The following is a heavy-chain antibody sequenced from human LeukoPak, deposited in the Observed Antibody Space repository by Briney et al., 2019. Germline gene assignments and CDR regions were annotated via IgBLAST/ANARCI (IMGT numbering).Heavy chain of an antibody. Sequence: SETLSLTCAVSGGSITSGGYSWRWLRQPPGKGLEWIGYIYHSGSTHYNPSRKSRLTISVDRSENQFSLKLSSVTAADTAVYYCARAVGYCTSTSCSNLILDVWGKGTTVTVSS. J-gene: IGHJ6*04. D-gene: IGHD2-2*01. V-gene: IGHV4-30-2*01. CDR3: ARAVGYCTSTSCSNLILDV. CDR2: IYHSGST. CDR1: GGSITSGGYS.